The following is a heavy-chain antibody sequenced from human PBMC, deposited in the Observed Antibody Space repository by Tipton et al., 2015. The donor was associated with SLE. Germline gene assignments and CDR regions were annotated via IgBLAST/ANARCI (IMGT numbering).Heavy chain of an antibody. CDR2: IFHSGSA. CDR1: GDSVNSGDYY. J-gene: IGHJ5*02. CDR3: AREVGVVATGWFDP. V-gene: IGHV4-31*02. D-gene: IGHD1-26*01. Sequence: LRLSCTVSGDSVNSGDYYWSWIRQHPGKGLEWIGHIFHSGSAYYNPSLKSRVTMSVDRSRNQFSLRLTSMTAADTALYYCAREVGVVATGWFDPWGQGTLVTVSS.